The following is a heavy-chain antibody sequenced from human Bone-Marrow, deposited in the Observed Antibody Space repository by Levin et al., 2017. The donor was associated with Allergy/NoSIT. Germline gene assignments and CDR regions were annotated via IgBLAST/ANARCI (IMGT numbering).Heavy chain of an antibody. CDR3: ARDLVCGRYHGTGEVDRGMGD. J-gene: IGHJ6*02. CDR2: ISSSGSTI. D-gene: IGHD3-10*01. V-gene: IGHV3-11*01. CDR1: GFTLSAYY. Sequence: PGGSLRLSCAASGFTLSAYYMTWIRQAPGKGLEWISYISSSGSTIYYADSVRGRFTISRDNAKNSLYLQMNNLRAEDTATYYCARDLVCGRYHGTGEVDRGMGDWGQRTTVTVSS.